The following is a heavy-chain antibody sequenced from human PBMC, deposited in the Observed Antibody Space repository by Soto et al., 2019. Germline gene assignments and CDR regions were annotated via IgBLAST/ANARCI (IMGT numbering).Heavy chain of an antibody. CDR1: GDSISTVDYF. CDR3: ARGRYCLTGRCFPNWFDS. V-gene: IGHV4-30-4*01. Sequence: QVQLLESGLGLVKPSQTLSLTCSVSGDSISTVDYFWAWIRQPPGQALEYIGYIYKSATTYYNPSFESRVAISLDTSKSQFSLNVTSVTAADTAVYFCARGRYCLTGRCFPNWFDSWGQGTLVTVSS. CDR2: IYKSATT. J-gene: IGHJ5*01. D-gene: IGHD2-15*01.